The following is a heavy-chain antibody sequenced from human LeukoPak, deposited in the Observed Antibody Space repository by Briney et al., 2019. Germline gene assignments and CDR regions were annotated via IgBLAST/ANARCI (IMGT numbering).Heavy chain of an antibody. D-gene: IGHD3-22*01. J-gene: IGHJ4*02. CDR2: INSDGSST. CDR3: ARDSHDNSGYYAFDC. Sequence: GRSLRLSCTPSGFTLTIYSMHWVRHAPGRGLVWVSRINSDGSSTRYAESVKGRFTISRDNAKNTVFVQMNSLRVEDKARYYCARDSHDNSGYYAFDCWGEGTLVSVSA. V-gene: IGHV3-74*01. CDR1: GFTLTIYS.